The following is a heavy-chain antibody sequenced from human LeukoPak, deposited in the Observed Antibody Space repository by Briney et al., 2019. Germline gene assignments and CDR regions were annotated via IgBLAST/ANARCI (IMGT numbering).Heavy chain of an antibody. J-gene: IGHJ6*02. D-gene: IGHD5-12*01. CDR3: ARDTTVKAYSGYSPAYYYYAMDV. Sequence: ASVKVSCKASGYTFTSYGISWVRQAPGQGLEWMGWISAYNGNTKYAQKLQDRVTMTTDTSTSTAYMELSNLRSDDTAVYYCARDTTVKAYSGYSPAYYYYAMDVWGQGTTVTVSS. CDR1: GYTFTSYG. CDR2: ISAYNGNT. V-gene: IGHV1-18*01.